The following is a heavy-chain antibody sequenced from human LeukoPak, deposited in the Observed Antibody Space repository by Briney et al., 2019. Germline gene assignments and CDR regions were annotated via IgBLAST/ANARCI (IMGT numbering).Heavy chain of an antibody. D-gene: IGHD3-10*01. J-gene: IGHJ4*02. Sequence: GGSLRLSCAASGFAFSSYWMSWVRRAPGKGLEWVANIKQDGSEKYYVDSVKGRFTISRDNAKNSLYLQMNSLRTEDTAFYYCAKDRGYGSGSYGHFDYWGQGALVTVSS. V-gene: IGHV3-7*03. CDR3: AKDRGYGSGSYGHFDY. CDR1: GFAFSSYW. CDR2: IKQDGSEK.